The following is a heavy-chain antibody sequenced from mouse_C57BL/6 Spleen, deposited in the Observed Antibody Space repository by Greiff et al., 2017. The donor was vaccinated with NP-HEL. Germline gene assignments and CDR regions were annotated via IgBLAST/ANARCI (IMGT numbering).Heavy chain of an antibody. CDR2: IYPGDGDT. Sequence: QVQLKQSGAELVKPGASVKISCKASGYAFSSYWMNWVKQRPGKGLEWIGQIYPGDGDTNYNGKFKGKATLTADKSSSTAYMQLSSLTSEDSAVYFCARSTMVTTGAWFAYWGQGTLVTVSA. V-gene: IGHV1-80*01. J-gene: IGHJ3*01. CDR3: ARSTMVTTGAWFAY. D-gene: IGHD2-1*01. CDR1: GYAFSSYW.